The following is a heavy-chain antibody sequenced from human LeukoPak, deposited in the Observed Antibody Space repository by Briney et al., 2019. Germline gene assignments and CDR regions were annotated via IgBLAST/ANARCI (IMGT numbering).Heavy chain of an antibody. D-gene: IGHD3-22*01. CDR2: INSDGSST. V-gene: IGHV3-74*01. J-gene: IGHJ4*02. Sequence: GGSLRLSCAASGFTFSSYAMHWVRQAPGKGLVWVSRINSDGSSTSYADSVKGRFTISRDNAKNTLYLQMNSLRAEDTAVYYCARARPRDYYDSSGYNYWGQGTLVTVSS. CDR3: ARARPRDYYDSSGYNY. CDR1: GFTFSSYA.